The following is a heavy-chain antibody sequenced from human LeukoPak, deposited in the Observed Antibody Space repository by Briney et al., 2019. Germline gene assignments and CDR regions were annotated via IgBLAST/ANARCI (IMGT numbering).Heavy chain of an antibody. V-gene: IGHV3-30-3*01. CDR1: GFTFSSYA. CDR2: ISYDGSNK. J-gene: IGHJ4*02. Sequence: GRSLRLSCAASGFTFSSYAMHWVRQAPGKGLEWVAVISYDGSNKYYADSVKGRFTISRDNSKNTLYLQMNSLRAEDTAVYYCARGIRWDYYDSGGLGNPNDYWGQGTLVTVSS. D-gene: IGHD3-22*01. CDR3: ARGIRWDYYDSGGLGNPNDY.